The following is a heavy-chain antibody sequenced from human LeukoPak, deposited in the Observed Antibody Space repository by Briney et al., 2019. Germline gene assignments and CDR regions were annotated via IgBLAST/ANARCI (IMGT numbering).Heavy chain of an antibody. CDR1: GFTVSRNY. D-gene: IGHD1-26*01. CDR2: IYSGGST. Sequence: GGSLRLSCAASGFTVSRNYMSWVRQAPGKGLEWVSVIYSGGSTYYADSVKGRFTISRDNSKNTLYLQMNSLRAEDTAVYYCARVPIVGATPYFDYWGQGTLVTVSS. J-gene: IGHJ4*02. V-gene: IGHV3-53*01. CDR3: ARVPIVGATPYFDY.